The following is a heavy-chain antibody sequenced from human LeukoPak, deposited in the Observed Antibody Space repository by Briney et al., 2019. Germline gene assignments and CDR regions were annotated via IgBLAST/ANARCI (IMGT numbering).Heavy chain of an antibody. D-gene: IGHD3/OR15-3a*01. CDR2: MYYSGSA. V-gene: IGHV4-61*01. CDR3: ARLDRWFDP. Sequence: SETLSLTCTVSGGSVSSGIYYWSWIRQPPGKGLEWIGCMYYSGSANYNPSLKSRVTMSVDTSKNQFSLKLSSVTAADTAVYYCARLDRWFDPWGQGTLVTVSS. J-gene: IGHJ5*02. CDR1: GGSVSSGIYY.